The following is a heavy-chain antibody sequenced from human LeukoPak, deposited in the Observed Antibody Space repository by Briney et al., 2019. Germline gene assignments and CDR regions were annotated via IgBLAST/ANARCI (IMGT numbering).Heavy chain of an antibody. CDR2: IIPMFGTA. Sequence: SVKVSCKASGGTFITYAMTWVRQAPGQGLEWMGGIIPMFGTANYAQKFQGRVTISADDTTSTAYMELRSLRSDDTAVYYCARAAPDLDHGMDVWGQGTTVTVSS. CDR3: ARAAPDLDHGMDV. CDR1: GGTFITYA. V-gene: IGHV1-69*13. J-gene: IGHJ6*02.